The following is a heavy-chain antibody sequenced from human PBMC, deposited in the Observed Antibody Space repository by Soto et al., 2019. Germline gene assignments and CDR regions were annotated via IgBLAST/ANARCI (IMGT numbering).Heavy chain of an antibody. V-gene: IGHV3-74*01. CDR2: INTDGSST. CDR3: ARAPRGYNDY. Sequence: GGSLRLSCAASGFSFSSHWMHWVRQAPGKGLVWVSRINTDGSSTSYADSVKGRFTISRDNAKNTLYLQMSSLRAEDTALYYCARAPRGYNDYWGQGTQVTVSS. CDR1: GFSFSSHW. J-gene: IGHJ4*02. D-gene: IGHD5-18*01.